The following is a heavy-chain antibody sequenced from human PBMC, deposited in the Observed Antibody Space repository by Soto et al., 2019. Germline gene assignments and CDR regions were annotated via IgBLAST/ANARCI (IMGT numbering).Heavy chain of an antibody. J-gene: IGHJ4*02. CDR3: ARRVTYYYDSSGYSSAYYFDY. CDR1: GGSVSSGSYY. CDR2: IYYSGST. Sequence: QVQLQESGPGLVKPSETLSLTCTVSGGSVSSGSYYWSWIRQPPGKGLEWIGYIYYSGSTNYNPSLKSRVTISVDTSKNLFSLKMSSVTAADTAVYYCARRVTYYYDSSGYSSAYYFDYWGQGTLVTVSS. D-gene: IGHD3-22*01. V-gene: IGHV4-61*01.